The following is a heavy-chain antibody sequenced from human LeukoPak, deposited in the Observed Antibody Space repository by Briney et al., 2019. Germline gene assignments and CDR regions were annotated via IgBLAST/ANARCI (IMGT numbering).Heavy chain of an antibody. D-gene: IGHD6-13*01. CDR1: GGSISSSSYY. CDR3: ARVLAAAGNTFDY. Sequence: SETLSLTCTVSGGSISSSSYYWGWIRQPPGKGLEWIGSIYYSGSTYYNPSLKSRVTISVDTSKNQFSLKLSSVTAADTAVYYCARVLAAAGNTFDYWGQGTLVTVSS. CDR2: IYYSGST. J-gene: IGHJ4*02. V-gene: IGHV4-39*01.